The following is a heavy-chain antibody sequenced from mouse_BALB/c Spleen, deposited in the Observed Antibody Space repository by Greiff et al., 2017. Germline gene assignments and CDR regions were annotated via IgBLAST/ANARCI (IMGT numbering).Heavy chain of an antibody. CDR2: ISSGGSYT. CDR3: ARHGGNYPYYFDY. CDR1: GFTFSSYG. D-gene: IGHD2-1*01. J-gene: IGHJ2*01. V-gene: IGHV5-6*01. Sequence: EVQLVESGGDLVKPGGSLKLSCAASGFTFSSYGMSWVRQTPDKRLEWVATISSGGSYTYYPDSVKGRFTISRDNAKNTLYLQMSSLKSEDTAMYYCARHGGNYPYYFDYWGQGTTLTVSS.